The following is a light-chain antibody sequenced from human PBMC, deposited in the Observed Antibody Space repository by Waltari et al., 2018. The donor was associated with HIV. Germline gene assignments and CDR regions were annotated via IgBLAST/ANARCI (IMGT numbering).Light chain of an antibody. CDR2: DAS. CDR1: QSVSNY. CDR3: QHRSNRPL. V-gene: IGKV3-11*01. Sequence: EIVLTQSPATLSLSPGERATLSCRASQSVSNYLAWYQQKPGQAPRLLIFDASNRAAGIAARFSGSGSGTDFTLTISSLEPEDFAVYYCQHRSNRPLFGQGTRLEIK. J-gene: IGKJ5*01.